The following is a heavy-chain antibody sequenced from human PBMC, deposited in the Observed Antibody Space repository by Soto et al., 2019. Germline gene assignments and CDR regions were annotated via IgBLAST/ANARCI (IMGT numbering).Heavy chain of an antibody. D-gene: IGHD6-19*01. CDR1: GDSVSSNRAT. J-gene: IGHJ4*02. Sequence: SQTRSLTGAMSGDSVSSNRATWNWIRQSPSRGLEWLGRTYYRSKWYYDYAVSVKSRVGIDPDNSKDTLFLQMNSLSVDDTAVYYCAEAQRPTRAVAVKNYFEYWGQGTLVTVSS. CDR2: TYYRSKWYY. CDR3: AEAQRPTRAVAVKNYFEY. V-gene: IGHV6-1*01.